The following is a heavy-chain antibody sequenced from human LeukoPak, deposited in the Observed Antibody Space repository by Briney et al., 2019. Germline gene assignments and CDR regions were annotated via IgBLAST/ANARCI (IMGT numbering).Heavy chain of an antibody. CDR1: GYTFTGYY. D-gene: IGHD2-15*01. Sequence: ASVKVSCKASGYTFTGYYMHWVRQAPGQGLEWMGWINPTSGGTKYAQKFQGRVTMTRDTSISTAYMELSRLRSDDTAVYYCVSGYCSGGSCYPWGQGTLVTVSS. J-gene: IGHJ4*02. V-gene: IGHV1-2*02. CDR2: INPTSGGT. CDR3: VSGYCSGGSCYP.